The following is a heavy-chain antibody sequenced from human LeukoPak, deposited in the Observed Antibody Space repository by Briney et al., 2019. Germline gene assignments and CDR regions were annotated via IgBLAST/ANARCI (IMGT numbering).Heavy chain of an antibody. J-gene: IGHJ3*02. CDR2: IRYDGSNK. D-gene: IGHD3-22*01. CDR1: AFTFSSYG. Sequence: RTGGSLRLSCAASAFTFSSYGMHWVRQAPGKGLEWVAFIRYDGSNKYYADSVKGRFTISRDNSKNTLYLQMNSLRAEDTAVYYCARVASSGYYYEAFDIWGQGTMVTVSS. V-gene: IGHV3-30*02. CDR3: ARVASSGYYYEAFDI.